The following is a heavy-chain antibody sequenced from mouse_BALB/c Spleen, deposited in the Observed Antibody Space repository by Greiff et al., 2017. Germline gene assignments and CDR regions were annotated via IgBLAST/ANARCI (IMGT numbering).Heavy chain of an antibody. Sequence: EVKLMESGGGLVQPGGSLKLSCAASGFTFSSYGMSWVRQTPDKRLELVATINSNGGSTYYPDSVKGRFTISRDNAKNTLYLQMSSLKSEDTAMYYCARIHYYGSSGTDYWGQGTTLTVSS. D-gene: IGHD1-1*01. CDR2: INSNGGST. CDR1: GFTFSSYG. J-gene: IGHJ2*01. CDR3: ARIHYYGSSGTDY. V-gene: IGHV5-6-3*01.